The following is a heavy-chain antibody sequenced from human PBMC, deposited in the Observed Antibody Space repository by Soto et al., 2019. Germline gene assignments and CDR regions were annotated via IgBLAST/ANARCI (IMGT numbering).Heavy chain of an antibody. CDR1: GGAFTNDI. Sequence: QVQLVQSGAEVKKPGSSVKVSCKASGGAFTNDIITWVRQAPGQGLEWMGRIIPLLDITNYAQKFQGRVTITADKSMRTADMELNSLISEDTAVYYCARDSPFGSTFSGYDAIDYWGQGTLVTVSS. J-gene: IGHJ4*02. CDR3: ARDSPFGSTFSGYDAIDY. V-gene: IGHV1-69*08. CDR2: IIPLLDIT. D-gene: IGHD5-12*01.